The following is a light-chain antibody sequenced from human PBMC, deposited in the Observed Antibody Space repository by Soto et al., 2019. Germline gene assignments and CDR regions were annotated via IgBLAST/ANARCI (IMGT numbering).Light chain of an antibody. J-gene: IGLJ3*02. Sequence: QPVLTQPPSASGTPGRRVTISCSGSDSNIGSENVNWYQQVPGTAPKLLIYANNQRPSGVPDRFSVSKSGTSASLAIGGLQSEDEADYYCAAWDDSLKGWVFGGGTKVTVL. CDR2: ANN. V-gene: IGLV1-44*01. CDR1: DSNIGSEN. CDR3: AAWDDSLKGWV.